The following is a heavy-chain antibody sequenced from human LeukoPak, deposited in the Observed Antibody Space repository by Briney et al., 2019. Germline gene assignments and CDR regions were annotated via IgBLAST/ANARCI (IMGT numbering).Heavy chain of an antibody. CDR1: GYSISSGYY. J-gene: IGHJ4*02. D-gene: IGHD2-2*01. Sequence: SETLSLTCTVSGYSISSGYYWGWIRQPPGKGREWIGSIYHSGSTYYNPSLKSRVTISVDTSKNQFSLKLSSVTAADTAVYYCAREDPSTSLGDYWGQGTLVTVSS. V-gene: IGHV4-38-2*02. CDR2: IYHSGST. CDR3: AREDPSTSLGDY.